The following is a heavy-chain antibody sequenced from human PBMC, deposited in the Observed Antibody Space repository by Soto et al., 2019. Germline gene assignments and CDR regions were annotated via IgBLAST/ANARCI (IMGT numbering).Heavy chain of an antibody. CDR3: ARDDGSYYYDSSGYYPDY. D-gene: IGHD3-22*01. Sequence: QVQLVESGGGVVQPGRSLRLSCAASGFTFSSYAMHWVRQAPGKGLEWVAVISYDGSNKYYADSVKGRFTISRDNSKNTLYLQMNSLRAEDTAVYYCARDDGSYYYDSSGYYPDYWGQGTLVTVSS. CDR1: GFTFSSYA. CDR2: ISYDGSNK. V-gene: IGHV3-30-3*01. J-gene: IGHJ4*02.